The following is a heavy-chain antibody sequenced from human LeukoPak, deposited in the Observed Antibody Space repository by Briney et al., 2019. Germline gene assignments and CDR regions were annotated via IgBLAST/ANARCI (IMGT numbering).Heavy chain of an antibody. CDR3: ARGPRLWFGDRSWFDY. J-gene: IGHJ4*02. CDR1: GGSFSGYY. Sequence: SETLSLTCAVYGGSFSGYYWSWIRQPPGKGLEWIGEINHSGSTNYNPSLKSRVTISVDTSKNQFSLKLSSVTAAGTAVYYCARGPRLWFGDRSWFDYWGQGTLVTVSS. CDR2: INHSGST. D-gene: IGHD3-10*01. V-gene: IGHV4-34*01.